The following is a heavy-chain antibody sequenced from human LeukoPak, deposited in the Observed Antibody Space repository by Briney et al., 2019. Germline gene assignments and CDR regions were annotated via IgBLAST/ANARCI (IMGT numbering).Heavy chain of an antibody. CDR2: IYPGDSDT. Sequence: GESLKISCKGSGHSFTSDWIAWVRQMPGKGLEWMGIIYPGDSDTRYSPSFQGQVTISADKSITTAYLQWSSLKDSDTAMYYCARRWFGELLIDYWGQGTLVTVSS. J-gene: IGHJ4*02. CDR1: GHSFTSDW. D-gene: IGHD3-10*01. CDR3: ARRWFGELLIDY. V-gene: IGHV5-51*01.